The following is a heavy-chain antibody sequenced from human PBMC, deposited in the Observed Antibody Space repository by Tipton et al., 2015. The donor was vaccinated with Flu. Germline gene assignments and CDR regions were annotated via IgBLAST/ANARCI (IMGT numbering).Heavy chain of an antibody. CDR2: IKQDGSEK. V-gene: IGHV3-7*01. D-gene: IGHD2-2*01. CDR1: GFTFSGYW. Sequence: SLRLSCAASGFTFSGYWMTWFRQAPGRGLEWVASIKQDGSEKYYVDSVKGRFTISRDNAKNSLYLQMNSLRAEDTAVYYCARTRGGYCSSTSCFADYFDFWGQGTLVTVSS. J-gene: IGHJ4*02. CDR3: ARTRGGYCSSTSCFADYFDF.